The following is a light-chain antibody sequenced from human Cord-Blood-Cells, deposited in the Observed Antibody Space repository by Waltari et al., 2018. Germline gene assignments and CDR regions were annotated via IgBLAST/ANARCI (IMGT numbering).Light chain of an antibody. CDR2: DVS. CDR1: SSDVGGYNY. CDR3: CSYAGSYTPWV. Sequence: QSALTQSRSVSGSPGQSVTISCTGTSSDVGGYNYVSWYQQHPGQAPKLMIYDVSKRPSRVPDRFSGSKSGNTASLTISGLQAEDEADYYCCSYAGSYTPWVFGGGTKLTVL. V-gene: IGLV2-11*01. J-gene: IGLJ3*02.